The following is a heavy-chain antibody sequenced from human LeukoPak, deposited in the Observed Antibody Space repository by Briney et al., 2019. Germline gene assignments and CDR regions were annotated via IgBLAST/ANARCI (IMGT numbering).Heavy chain of an antibody. D-gene: IGHD3-10*01. CDR2: ISRSGNTI. Sequence: TGGSLRLSCAISGXTFSGCELTWVRQAPGKGLEWISYISRSGNTIYYADSVKGRFTTSRDNAKNSLYLQMNSLRVEDTAVYYCARVATMVRVPLDALDIWGQGTMVSVSS. CDR1: GXTFSGCE. V-gene: IGHV3-48*03. J-gene: IGHJ3*02. CDR3: ARVATMVRVPLDALDI.